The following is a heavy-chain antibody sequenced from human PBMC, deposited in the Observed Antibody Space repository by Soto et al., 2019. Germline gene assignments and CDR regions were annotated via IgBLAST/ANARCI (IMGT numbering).Heavy chain of an antibody. D-gene: IGHD6-6*01. V-gene: IGHV3-23*01. J-gene: IGHJ6*03. CDR1: GFTFSSYA. Sequence: GGSLRLSCAASGFTFSSYAMSWVRQAPGKGLGWVSAISGSGGSTYYADSVKGRFTISRDNSKNTLYLQMNSLRAEDTAVYYCAKDFPSIAARPGYMDVWGKGTTVTVSS. CDR2: ISGSGGST. CDR3: AKDFPSIAARPGYMDV.